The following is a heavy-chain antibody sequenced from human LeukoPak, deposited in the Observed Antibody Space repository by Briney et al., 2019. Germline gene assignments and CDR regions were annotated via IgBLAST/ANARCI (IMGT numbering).Heavy chain of an antibody. CDR2: INPSGGST. V-gene: IGHV1-46*01. CDR3: ARAPYGDYASKYNWFDP. D-gene: IGHD4-17*01. CDR1: GYTFTSYY. Sequence: GASVTVSCTASGYTFTSYYMHWVRQAPGQGLEWMGIINPSGGSTSYAQKFQGRVTMTRDTSTSTVYMELSSLRSEDTAVYYCARAPYGDYASKYNWFDPWGQGTLVTVSS. J-gene: IGHJ5*02.